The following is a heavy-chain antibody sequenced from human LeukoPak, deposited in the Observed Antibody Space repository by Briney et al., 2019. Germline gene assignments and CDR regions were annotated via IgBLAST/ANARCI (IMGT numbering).Heavy chain of an antibody. CDR2: MYYSGST. J-gene: IGHJ5*02. CDR3: ARGSSSFFFPS. Sequence: SETLSLTCSVSGDSITTTTYYWGWIRQPPGKGLEWIGSMYYSGSTYYNPSLKSRVTISGDTSKNQFSLKVNSVTAADTAVYYCARGSSSFFFPSWGQGTLVTVSS. D-gene: IGHD6-13*01. CDR1: GDSITTTTYY. V-gene: IGHV4-39*01.